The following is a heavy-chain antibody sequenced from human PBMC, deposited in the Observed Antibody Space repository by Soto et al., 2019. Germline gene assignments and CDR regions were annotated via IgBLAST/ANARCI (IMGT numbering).Heavy chain of an antibody. CDR1: GGTFSSYA. V-gene: IGHV1-69*13. Sequence: SVKVSCKASGGTFSSYAISWVRQAPGQGLEWMGGIIPIFGTANYAQKFQGRVTITADESTSTAYMELSSLRSEDTAVYYCARGRGNSVYYYYGMDVWGQGTTVTVSS. J-gene: IGHJ6*02. CDR2: IIPIFGTA. D-gene: IGHD4-4*01. CDR3: ARGRGNSVYYYYGMDV.